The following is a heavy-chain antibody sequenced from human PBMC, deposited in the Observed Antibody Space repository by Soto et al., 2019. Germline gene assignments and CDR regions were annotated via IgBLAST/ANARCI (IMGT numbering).Heavy chain of an antibody. CDR2: INHSGST. J-gene: IGHJ5*02. CDR1: GGSFSGYY. Sequence: ETLSLTCAVYGGSFSGYYWSWIRQPPGKGLEWIGEINHSGSTNYNPSLKSRATISVDTSKNQFSLKLSSVTAADTAVYYCARGLGYYDFWSGYLWFDPWGQGTLVTVSS. D-gene: IGHD3-3*01. CDR3: ARGLGYYDFWSGYLWFDP. V-gene: IGHV4-34*01.